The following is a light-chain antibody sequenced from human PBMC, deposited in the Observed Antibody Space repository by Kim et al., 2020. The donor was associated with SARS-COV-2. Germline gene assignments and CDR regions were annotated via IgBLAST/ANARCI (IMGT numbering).Light chain of an antibody. CDR1: KYNIGSRF. J-gene: IGLJ3*02. Sequence: QSVLSQPPSASGTPGQRVTISCSGGKYNIGSRFVFWYQQLPGMAPKLLIYRDDQRSSGVPGRFSGSKSGTSASLVISGLQSEDEADYYCAAWDVSLTHWLFGGGTQLTVL. V-gene: IGLV1-47*01. CDR3: AAWDVSLTHWL. CDR2: RDD.